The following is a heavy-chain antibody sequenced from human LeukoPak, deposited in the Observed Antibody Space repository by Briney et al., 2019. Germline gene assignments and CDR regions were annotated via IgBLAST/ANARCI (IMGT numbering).Heavy chain of an antibody. D-gene: IGHD5-24*01. Sequence: PGGSLRLSCAASGFTVSSSHMTWVRQAVGKGLEWVSFIYSGGDTSYADSVKGRFTISRDNSKNTLYLQMNSLRAEDTAVYYCARGPARRRDGYNYYGMDVWGQGTTVTVSS. V-gene: IGHV3-53*01. CDR3: ARGPARRRDGYNYYGMDV. CDR2: IYSGGDT. J-gene: IGHJ6*02. CDR1: GFTVSSSH.